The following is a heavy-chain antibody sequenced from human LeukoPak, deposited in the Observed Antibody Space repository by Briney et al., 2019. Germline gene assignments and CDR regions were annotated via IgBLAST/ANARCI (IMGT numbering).Heavy chain of an antibody. V-gene: IGHV1-2*02. CDR1: GYTFTGYY. CDR2: INPNSGGT. Sequence: ASVKVSCKASGYTFTGYYMHWVRQAPGQGLEWMGWINPNSGGTNYAQKFQGRVTMTRDTSISTAYMELSRLRSDDTAVYYCAREWLGYYYYYGMDVWGQGTTVTVSS. J-gene: IGHJ6*02. D-gene: IGHD6-19*01. CDR3: AREWLGYYYYYGMDV.